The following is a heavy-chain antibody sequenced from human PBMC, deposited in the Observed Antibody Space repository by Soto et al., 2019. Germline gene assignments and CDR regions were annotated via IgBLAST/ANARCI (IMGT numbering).Heavy chain of an antibody. J-gene: IGHJ4*02. V-gene: IGHV5-51*01. D-gene: IGHD5-18*01. CDR1: GYIFSNYW. CDR2: IFAGDSDV. Sequence: PGESLKISCKGSGYIFSNYWIAWVRQMPGKGLESMGIIFAGDSDVRYSPSFQGQVTISVDKSISTAYLQWSSLKASDTAMYYCSRLASYGTSHYWGQGTQVTVSS. CDR3: SRLASYGTSHY.